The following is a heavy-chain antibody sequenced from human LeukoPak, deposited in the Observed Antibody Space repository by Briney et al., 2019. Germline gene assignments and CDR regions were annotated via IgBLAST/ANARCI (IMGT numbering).Heavy chain of an antibody. CDR2: IKEDESEK. Sequence: GGSLRLSCAASGFTFSSYSMNWVRQAPGKGLEWVANIKEDESEKYHVDSVKGRFTIYRDNAQDSLSLQMNSLRAEDTGIYYCARGRGSPDYWGRGTLVTVSS. CDR3: ARGRGSPDY. D-gene: IGHD2-15*01. V-gene: IGHV3-7*01. J-gene: IGHJ4*02. CDR1: GFTFSSYS.